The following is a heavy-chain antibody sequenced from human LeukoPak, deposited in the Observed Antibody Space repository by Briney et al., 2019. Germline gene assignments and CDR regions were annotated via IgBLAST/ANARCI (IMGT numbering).Heavy chain of an antibody. J-gene: IGHJ4*02. V-gene: IGHV4-59*01. CDR2: IYYSGST. CDR1: GGSISSYY. CDR3: ARDSSSGLVNY. Sequence: SETLSLTCTVSGGSISSYYRSWIRLPPGKGLEWIGYIYYSGSTNYNPSLKSRVTISVDTSKNQFSLKLSSVTAADTAVYYCARDSSSGLVNYWGQGTLVTVSS. D-gene: IGHD1-26*01.